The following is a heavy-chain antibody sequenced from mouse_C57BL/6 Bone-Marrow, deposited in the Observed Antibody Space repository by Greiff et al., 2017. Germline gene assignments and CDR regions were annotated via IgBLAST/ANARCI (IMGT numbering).Heavy chain of an antibody. CDR1: GFNIKNTY. J-gene: IGHJ4*01. V-gene: IGHV14-3*01. CDR2: IDPANGNT. Sequence: VQLQQSVAELVRPGASVKLSCTASGFNIKNTYMHWVKQRPEQGLEWIGRIDPANGNTKYAPKFQGKAPITADTSSNTAYLQLSSLTSENTAIYYDARSCFCYGSSLCAMDYWGQGTSVTVSS. D-gene: IGHD1-1*01. CDR3: ARSCFCYGSSLCAMDY.